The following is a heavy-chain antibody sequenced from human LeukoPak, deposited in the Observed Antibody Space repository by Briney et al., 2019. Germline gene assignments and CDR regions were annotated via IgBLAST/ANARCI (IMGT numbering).Heavy chain of an antibody. CDR1: GGSFSGYY. J-gene: IGHJ4*02. CDR3: ARFPYYYYDSGSYAGTIDY. Sequence: SETLSLTCAVYGGSFSGYYWSWIRQPPGKGLEWIGEINHSGSTNYNPSLKSRVTISVDTSKNQFSLKLSSVTAADTAVYYCARFPYYYYDSGSYAGTIDYWGQGTLVTVSS. V-gene: IGHV4-34*01. CDR2: INHSGST. D-gene: IGHD3-10*01.